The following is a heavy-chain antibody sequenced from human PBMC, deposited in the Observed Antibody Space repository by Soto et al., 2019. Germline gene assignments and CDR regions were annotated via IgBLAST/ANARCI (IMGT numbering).Heavy chain of an antibody. CDR3: AREPVAAAANWFDP. Sequence: PSETLSLTCAVSGGSISSGGYSWSWIRQPPGKGLEWIGYIYHSGSTYYNPSLKSRVTISVDRSKNQFSLKLSSVTAADTAVYYCAREPVAAAANWFDPWGQGTLVTVSS. CDR1: GGSISSGGYS. D-gene: IGHD6-13*01. CDR2: IYHSGST. V-gene: IGHV4-30-2*01. J-gene: IGHJ5*02.